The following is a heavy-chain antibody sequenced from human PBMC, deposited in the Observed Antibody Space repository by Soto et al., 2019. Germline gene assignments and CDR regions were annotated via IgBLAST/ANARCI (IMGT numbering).Heavy chain of an antibody. CDR2: INHSGST. V-gene: IGHV4-34*01. CDR1: GGSFSGYY. D-gene: IGHD3-10*01. J-gene: IGHJ6*02. Sequence: QVQLQQWGAGLLKPSETLSLTCAVYGGSFSGYYWNWIRQPPGKGLEWIGEINHSGSTNYNPSLKSRVTRSVAKTKSPFSLKLRSVTAADTAGYYCARVSGIYYYGMDVWGQGTTVTVSS. CDR3: ARVSGIYYYGMDV.